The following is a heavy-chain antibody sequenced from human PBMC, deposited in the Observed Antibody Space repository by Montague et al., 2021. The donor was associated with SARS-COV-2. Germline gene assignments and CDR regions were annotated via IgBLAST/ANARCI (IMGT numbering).Heavy chain of an antibody. Sequence: SLRLSCAASGFTFSTYWMYWIRQVPGKGLAWVSRINPDGDATTYADSVKGRFTISRDNSKNILYLQINSLRGEDTAVYYCARSNLHDYADYWGRGNLVTVSS. J-gene: IGHJ4*02. CDR2: INPDGDAT. D-gene: IGHD4/OR15-4a*01. CDR1: GFTFSTYW. CDR3: ARSNLHDYADY. V-gene: IGHV3-74*01.